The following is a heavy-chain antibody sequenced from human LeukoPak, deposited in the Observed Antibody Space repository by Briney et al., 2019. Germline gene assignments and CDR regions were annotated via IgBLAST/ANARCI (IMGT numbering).Heavy chain of an antibody. CDR2: VSTSGST. V-gene: IGHV4-4*07. D-gene: IGHD6-6*01. CDR3: AKSRPLSWFDP. J-gene: IGHJ5*02. CDR1: GGSVNNYY. Sequence: SETLSLTCTVSGGSVNNYYWSWIRQPAGKRLEWIGRVSTSGSTDYNPSLKSRVTMSVDTSKNQFSLNLTSVTAADTAVYYCAKSRPLSWFDPWGQGTLVTVSA.